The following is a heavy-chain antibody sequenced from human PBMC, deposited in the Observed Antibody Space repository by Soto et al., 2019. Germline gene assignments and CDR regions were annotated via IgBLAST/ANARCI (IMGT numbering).Heavy chain of an antibody. CDR2: IIPIFGTA. CDR1: RVAFSKFI. J-gene: IGHJ4*02. D-gene: IGHD2-8*01. V-gene: IGHV1-69*05. Sequence: SVKVSCKASRVAFSKFIVTWVRQAPGLGLEWVGGIIPIFGTANYAQKFQGRVTMTRDTSTSTVYMELSSLRSEDTAVYYCARRSPYGHTPLDYWGQGTLVTVSS. CDR3: ARRSPYGHTPLDY.